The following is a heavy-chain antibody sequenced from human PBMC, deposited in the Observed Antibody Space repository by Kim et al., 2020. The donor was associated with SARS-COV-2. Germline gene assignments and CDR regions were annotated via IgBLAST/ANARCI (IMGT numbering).Heavy chain of an antibody. CDR3: ARDGIYDFWSGYDDDY. CDR2: ISSSSSTI. J-gene: IGHJ4*02. Sequence: WGSLRLSCAASGFTFSSYSMNWVRQAPGKGLEWVSYISSSSSTIYYADSVKGRFTISRDNAKNSLYLQMNSLRAEDTAVYYCARDGIYDFWSGYDDDYWGQGTLVTVSS. CDR1: GFTFSSYS. D-gene: IGHD3-3*01. V-gene: IGHV3-48*04.